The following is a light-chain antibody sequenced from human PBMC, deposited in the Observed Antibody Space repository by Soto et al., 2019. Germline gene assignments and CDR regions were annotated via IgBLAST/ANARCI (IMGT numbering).Light chain of an antibody. CDR2: WAS. CDR1: QNILYTSFNKNY. V-gene: IGKV4-1*01. Sequence: DIVMTQSPDSLTVSLGERATTNCKSSQNILYTSFNKNYLAWYRQKPAQTPELLTYWASTRASGVPDRFSGSGPGTDLTLSIGNLQAEDVSVYYCRQYFGAPPHTLCQGTKLEIK. CDR3: RQYFGAPPHT. J-gene: IGKJ2*01.